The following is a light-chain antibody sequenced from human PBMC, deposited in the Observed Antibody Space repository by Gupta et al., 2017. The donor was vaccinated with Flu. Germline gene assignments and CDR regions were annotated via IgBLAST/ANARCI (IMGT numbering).Light chain of an antibody. CDR2: GNI. J-gene: IGLJ3*02. V-gene: IGLV1-44*01. Sequence: VTISCSGSSSNIGTNIVNWYQHLPGTAPKLLIYGNIKRPSGVPDRFSGSKSGTSASLAISGLQSEDEADYYCAAWDDSLNGWVFGGGTKLTVL. CDR1: SSNIGTNI. CDR3: AAWDDSLNGWV.